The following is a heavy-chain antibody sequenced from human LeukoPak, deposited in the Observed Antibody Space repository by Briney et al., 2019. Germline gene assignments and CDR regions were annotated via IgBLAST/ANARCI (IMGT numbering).Heavy chain of an antibody. Sequence: SETLSLTCTVSGGSISSGDYYWSWIRQPPGKGLVWIGYIYHSGSTYYNPSLKSRVTISVDRSKNQFSLKLSSVTAADTAVYYCARAENPLNYVDYWGQGTLVTVSS. CDR1: GGSISSGDYY. J-gene: IGHJ4*02. V-gene: IGHV4-30-2*01. CDR2: IYHSGST. CDR3: ARAENPLNYVDY. D-gene: IGHD3-16*01.